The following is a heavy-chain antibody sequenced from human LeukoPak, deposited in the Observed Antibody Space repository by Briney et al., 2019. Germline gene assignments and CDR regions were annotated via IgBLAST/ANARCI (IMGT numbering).Heavy chain of an antibody. V-gene: IGHV4-61*02. CDR2: IYTSGGT. D-gene: IGHD4-23*01. CDR3: AREVVYQRDYGGNPRSFRYFDS. Sequence: PSQTLSLTCAVSGGSISSGTYCWSWLRQPAGEGLEWIGRIYTSGGTNYNPSLKSRVTMSVDTSKNQFSLSLSSVTAAESAVYCCAREVVYQRDYGGNPRSFRYFDSWGQGTLVTVSS. J-gene: IGHJ4*02. CDR1: GGSISSGTYC.